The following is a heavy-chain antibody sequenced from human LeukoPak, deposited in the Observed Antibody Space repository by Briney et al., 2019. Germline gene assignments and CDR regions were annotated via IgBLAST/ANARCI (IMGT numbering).Heavy chain of an antibody. V-gene: IGHV3-64D*06. CDR3: VKGTGTKYYYYGMDV. D-gene: IGHD3/OR15-3a*01. CDR2: ISSNGGST. Sequence: GGSLRLSCSASGFTFSSYAMHWVRQGPGKGLEYVSAISSNGGSTYYADSVKGRFTISRDNSKNTLYLQMSSLRAEDTAVYYCVKGTGTKYYYYGMDVWGQGTTVTVCS. CDR1: GFTFSSYA. J-gene: IGHJ6*02.